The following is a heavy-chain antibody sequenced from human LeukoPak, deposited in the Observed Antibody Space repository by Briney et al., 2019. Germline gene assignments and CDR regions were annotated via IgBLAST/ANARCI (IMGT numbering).Heavy chain of an antibody. D-gene: IGHD2-21*01. V-gene: IGHV4-39*07. CDR2: IYYSGST. Sequence: PSETLSLTCTVSGGSISSSSYYWGWIRQPPGKGLEWIGSIYYSGSTYYNPSLKSRVTISVDTSKNQFSLKLSSVTAADTAVYYCAGVLWLPPRFDYWGQGTLVTVSS. CDR3: AGVLWLPPRFDY. CDR1: GGSISSSSYY. J-gene: IGHJ4*02.